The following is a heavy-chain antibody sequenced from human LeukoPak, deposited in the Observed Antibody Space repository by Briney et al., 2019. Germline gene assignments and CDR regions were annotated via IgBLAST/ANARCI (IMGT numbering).Heavy chain of an antibody. D-gene: IGHD2-2*02. Sequence: GGSLRLSCAASGFTFSSYAMSWVRQAPGKGLEWVSAISGSGGSTYYADSVKGRFTISRDNSKNTLYLQMNSLRAEDTAVYYCAKGNPELYLLLYRSGGWFDPWGQGTLVTVSS. CDR3: AKGNPELYLLLYRSGGWFDP. V-gene: IGHV3-23*01. J-gene: IGHJ5*02. CDR1: GFTFSSYA. CDR2: ISGSGGST.